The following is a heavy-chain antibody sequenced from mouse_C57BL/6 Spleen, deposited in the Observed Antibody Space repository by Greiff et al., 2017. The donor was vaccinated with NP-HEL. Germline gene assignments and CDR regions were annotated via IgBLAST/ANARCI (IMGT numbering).Heavy chain of an antibody. J-gene: IGHJ3*01. Sequence: VQLQQSGAELVRPGASVTLSCKASGYTFTDYEMHWVKQTPVHGLEWIGAIDPETGGTAYNQKFKGKAILTADKSSSTAYMELRSLTSEDSAVYYCTRSGNSNSVAWFAYWGQGTLVTVSA. CDR2: IDPETGGT. CDR1: GYTFTDYE. CDR3: TRSGNSNSVAWFAY. D-gene: IGHD2-5*01. V-gene: IGHV1-15*01.